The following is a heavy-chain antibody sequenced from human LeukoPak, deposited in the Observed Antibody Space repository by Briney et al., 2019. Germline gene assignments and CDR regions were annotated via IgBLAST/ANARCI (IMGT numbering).Heavy chain of an antibody. CDR1: GFTFISYA. V-gene: IGHV3-23*01. CDR2: ISGSGGST. Sequence: PGGSLRLSCAASGFTFISYAMSWVRQAPGKGLEWVSAISGSGGSTYYADSVKGRFTISRDNSKNTLYLQMSSLRAEDTALYYCARDRSYGAFAPWGQGTLVTVSS. J-gene: IGHJ5*02. CDR3: ARDRSYGAFAP. D-gene: IGHD1-26*01.